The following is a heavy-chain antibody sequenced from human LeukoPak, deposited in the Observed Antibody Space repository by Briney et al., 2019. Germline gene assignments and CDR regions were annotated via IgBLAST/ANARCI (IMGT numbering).Heavy chain of an antibody. Sequence: SETLSLTCTVSGYSISSGYYWGWIRQPPGKGLEWIGSIYHSGSTYYNPSLKSRVTISVDTSKNQFSLKLSSVTAADTAVYYCARERDLDAFDIWGQGTMVTVSS. J-gene: IGHJ3*02. CDR3: ARERDLDAFDI. V-gene: IGHV4-38-2*02. CDR2: IYHSGST. CDR1: GYSISSGYY.